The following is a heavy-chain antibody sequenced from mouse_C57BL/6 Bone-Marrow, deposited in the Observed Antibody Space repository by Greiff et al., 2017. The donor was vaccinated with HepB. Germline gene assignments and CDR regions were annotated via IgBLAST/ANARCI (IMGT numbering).Heavy chain of an antibody. CDR1: GFNIKDDY. V-gene: IGHV14-4*01. J-gene: IGHJ2*01. CDR2: IDPENGDT. D-gene: IGHD1-1*01. CDR3: TTRIITTGGY. Sequence: DVKLQESGAELVRPGASVKLSCTASGFNIKDDYMHWVKQRPEQGLEWIGWIDPENGDTEYASKFQGKATITADTSSNTAYLQLSSLTSEDTAVYYCTTRIITTGGYWGQGTTLTVSS.